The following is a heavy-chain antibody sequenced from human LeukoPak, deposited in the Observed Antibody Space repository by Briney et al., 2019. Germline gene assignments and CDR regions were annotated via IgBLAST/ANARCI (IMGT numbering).Heavy chain of an antibody. V-gene: IGHV4-59*01. CDR3: AREHCSGGSCYSGWFDP. D-gene: IGHD2-15*01. Sequence: SETLSLTCTVSGGSISSYYWSWILQRPGKGLEWFGYIYYSGSTNYNPSLKSRVTISVDTSKNQFSLKLSSVTAADTAVYYCAREHCSGGSCYSGWFDPWGQGTLVTVSS. CDR2: IYYSGST. CDR1: GGSISSYY. J-gene: IGHJ5*02.